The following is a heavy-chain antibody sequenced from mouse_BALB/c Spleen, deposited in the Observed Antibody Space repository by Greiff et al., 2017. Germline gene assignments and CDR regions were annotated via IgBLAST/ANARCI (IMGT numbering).Heavy chain of an antibody. CDR1: GYTFTSYT. V-gene: IGHV1-4*01. J-gene: IGHJ2*01. CDR2: INPSSGYT. D-gene: IGHD2-14*01. Sequence: QVQLKESGAELARPGASVKMSCKASGYTFTSYTMHWVKQRPGQGLEWIGYINPSSGYTNYNQKFKDKATLTADKSSSTAYMQLSSLTSEDSAVYYCARVEVRRDAFDYWGQGTTLTVSS. CDR3: ARVEVRRDAFDY.